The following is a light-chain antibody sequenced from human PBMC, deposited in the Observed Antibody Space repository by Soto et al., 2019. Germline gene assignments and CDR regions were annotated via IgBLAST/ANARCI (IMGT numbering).Light chain of an antibody. CDR1: QSVSSSY. J-gene: IGKJ1*01. CDR3: LQYGSSPWT. CDR2: GAS. Sequence: EIVLTQSPGTLSLSQGERATLSCRASQSVSSSYLAWYQQKPGQAPRLLIYGASSRATGIPDRFSGSGSGTDFTLTFSRLDPEDFAVYYYLQYGSSPWTFGQGTKVEIK. V-gene: IGKV3-20*01.